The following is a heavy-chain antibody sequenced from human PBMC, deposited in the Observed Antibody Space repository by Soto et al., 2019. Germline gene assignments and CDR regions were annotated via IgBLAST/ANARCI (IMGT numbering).Heavy chain of an antibody. D-gene: IGHD4-4*01. CDR1: GFTFSSYG. V-gene: IGHV3-30*18. Sequence: GGSLRLSCAASGFTFSSYGMHWVRQAPGKGLEWVAVISYDGSNKYYADSVKGRFTISRDNSKNTLYLQMNSLRAEDTAVYYCAKDQGDYSNHPYYYYGMDVWGQGTTVTVSS. CDR2: ISYDGSNK. J-gene: IGHJ6*02. CDR3: AKDQGDYSNHPYYYYGMDV.